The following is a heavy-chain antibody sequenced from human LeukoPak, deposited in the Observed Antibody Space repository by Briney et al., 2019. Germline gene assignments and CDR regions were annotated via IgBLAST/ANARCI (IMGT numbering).Heavy chain of an antibody. V-gene: IGHV4-34*01. J-gene: IGHJ4*02. CDR2: INHNGST. CDR1: GGSFSGYY. Sequence: SETLSLTCAVYGGSFSGYYWSWIRQPPGKGLEWMGEINHNGSTNYNPSLKSRVTISVDTSKNQFSLKLSSVTAADTAVYYCAREVVAAAGFDYWGQGTLVTVSS. D-gene: IGHD6-13*01. CDR3: AREVVAAAGFDY.